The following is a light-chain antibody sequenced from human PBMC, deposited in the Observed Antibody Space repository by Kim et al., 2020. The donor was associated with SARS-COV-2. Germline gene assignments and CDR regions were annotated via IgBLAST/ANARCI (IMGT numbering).Light chain of an antibody. V-gene: IGLV10-54*04. CDR3: SAWDSSLSAWV. J-gene: IGLJ3*02. Sequence: QTAQLTCTGNNKQVGNQGAGWLQQHQGHPPTLLSYRKNNRPSGISERFSASRSGDTASLTITGLQPEDETDYYCSAWDSSLSAWVFGGGTQLTVL. CDR1: NKQVGNQG. CDR2: RKN.